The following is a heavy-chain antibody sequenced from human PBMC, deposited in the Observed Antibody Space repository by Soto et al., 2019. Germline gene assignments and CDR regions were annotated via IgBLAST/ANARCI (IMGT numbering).Heavy chain of an antibody. CDR2: ISWNSVSI. D-gene: IGHD3-22*01. J-gene: IGHJ3*02. Sequence: PGGSLRLSCAASGFTFDDYGMHWVRQAPGKGLEWVSGISWNSVSIGYADSVKGRFTISRDNAKNSLYLQMNSLRDEDTALYYCAKCLYDSSGYYYCDAFDIWGHAPMVTVS. CDR1: GFTFDDYG. V-gene: IGHV3-9*01. CDR3: AKCLYDSSGYYYCDAFDI.